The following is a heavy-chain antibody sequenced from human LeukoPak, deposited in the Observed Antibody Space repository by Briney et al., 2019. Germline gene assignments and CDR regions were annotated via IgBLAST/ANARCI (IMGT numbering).Heavy chain of an antibody. CDR3: AKSDGSGSFGPNWFDP. CDR2: ISHDGSSE. Sequence: PGKSLRLSCAASGFTFSSSGMHWVRQAPGKGLEWVAVISHDGSSEYNADSVKGRFTISRGNSKNTVYLQMNSLRGEDTAVYYCAKSDGSGSFGPNWFDPWGQGTLVTVSS. J-gene: IGHJ5*02. CDR1: GFTFSSSG. V-gene: IGHV3-30*18. D-gene: IGHD3-10*01.